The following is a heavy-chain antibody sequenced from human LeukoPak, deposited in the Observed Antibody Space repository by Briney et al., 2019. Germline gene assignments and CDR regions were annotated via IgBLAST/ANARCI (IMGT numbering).Heavy chain of an antibody. CDR3: AYHPGVQFDF. D-gene: IGHD2-8*01. Sequence: GSLRLSCAASGFTFSRIAMGWVRQAPGKGLEWVSSISGNGGSAYFAGSVRGRFTISRDNSKNTVSLHMSSLRVEDTAVYYCAYHPGVQFDFWGQGTLVTVSS. V-gene: IGHV3-23*01. CDR1: GFTFSRIA. CDR2: ISGNGGSA. J-gene: IGHJ4*02.